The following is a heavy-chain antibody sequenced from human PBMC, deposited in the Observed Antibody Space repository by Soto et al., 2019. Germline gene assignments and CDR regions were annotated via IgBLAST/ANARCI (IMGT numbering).Heavy chain of an antibody. D-gene: IGHD6-19*01. J-gene: IGHJ4*02. CDR2: IYPGDSDT. Sequence: PGESLKISCKGSGYSFTSYWIGWVRQMPGKGLEWMGIIYPGDSDTRYSPSFQGQVTISADKSISTAYLQWSSLKASDTAMYYCARRVNIAVAGNQFDYWGQGTLVTVSS. CDR3: ARRVNIAVAGNQFDY. CDR1: GYSFTSYW. V-gene: IGHV5-51*01.